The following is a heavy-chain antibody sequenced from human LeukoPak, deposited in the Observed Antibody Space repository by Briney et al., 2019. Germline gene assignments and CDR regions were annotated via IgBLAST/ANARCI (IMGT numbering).Heavy chain of an antibody. Sequence: PSETLSLTCAVYGGSFSGYYWSWIRQPPGKGLEWIGEINHSGSTNYNPSLKSRVTISIDTSKNQFSLKLSSVTAADTAVYYCARNAVYYYGSGSYSSSNWFDPWGQGTLVTVSS. V-gene: IGHV4-34*01. CDR2: INHSGST. CDR1: GGSFSGYY. D-gene: IGHD3-10*01. CDR3: ARNAVYYYGSGSYSSSNWFDP. J-gene: IGHJ5*02.